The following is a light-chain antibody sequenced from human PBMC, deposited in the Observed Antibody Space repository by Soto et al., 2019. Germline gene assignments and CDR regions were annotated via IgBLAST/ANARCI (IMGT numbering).Light chain of an antibody. CDR1: SSDVADYQY. V-gene: IGLV2-8*01. CDR2: EVN. J-gene: IGLJ1*01. CDR3: SSYAGSSTYV. Sequence: QSALTQPPSASGSPGQSVTISCTGTSSDVADYQYVSWYQQHPGKAPKLMIYEVNKRPSGIPDRFSGSKSGSTASLTVSGLKPEDEADYYCSSYAGSSTYVFGTGTKLTVL.